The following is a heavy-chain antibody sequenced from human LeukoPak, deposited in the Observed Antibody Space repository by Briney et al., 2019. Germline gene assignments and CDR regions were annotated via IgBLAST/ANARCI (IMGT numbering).Heavy chain of an antibody. J-gene: IGHJ6*03. CDR3: ARDRNQLLFYYYYYMDV. CDR2: IKQDGSEK. V-gene: IGHV3-7*01. Sequence: GGSLRLSCAASGFTFSSYWMSWVRQAPGKGLEWVANIKQDGSEKYYVDPVKGRFTISRDNAKNSLYLQMNSLRAEDTAVYYCARDRNQLLFYYYYYMDVWGKGTTVSVSS. D-gene: IGHD2-2*01. CDR1: GFTFSSYW.